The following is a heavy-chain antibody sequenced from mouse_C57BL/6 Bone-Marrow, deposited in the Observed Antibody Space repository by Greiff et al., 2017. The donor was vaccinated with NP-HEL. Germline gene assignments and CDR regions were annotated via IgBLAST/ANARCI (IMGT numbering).Heavy chain of an antibody. J-gene: IGHJ2*01. Sequence: EVKLMESEGGLVQPGRSMKLSCTASGFTFSDYYMAWVRQVPEKGLEWVANINYDGSSTYYLDSLKSRFIISRDNAKNILYLQMSSLKSEDTATYYCARFITTVVARYFDYWGQGTTLTVSS. CDR2: INYDGSST. V-gene: IGHV5-16*01. CDR1: GFTFSDYY. CDR3: ARFITTVVARYFDY. D-gene: IGHD1-1*01.